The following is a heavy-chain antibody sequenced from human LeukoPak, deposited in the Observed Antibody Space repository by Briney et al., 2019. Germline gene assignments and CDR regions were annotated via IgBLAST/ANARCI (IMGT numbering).Heavy chain of an antibody. CDR2: ISSSGSTI. V-gene: IGHV3-48*03. CDR1: GFTFSSYE. Sequence: PGGSLRLSCAASGFTFSSYEMNWVRQAPGKGLEWVSYISSSGSTIYYADSVKGRFTISRDNAKNSLYLQMNSLRAEDTAVYYCARDRRGYYDSSGYYYVSYYYYYYGMDVWGLGTTVTVSS. J-gene: IGHJ6*02. CDR3: ARDRRGYYDSSGYYYVSYYYYYYGMDV. D-gene: IGHD3-22*01.